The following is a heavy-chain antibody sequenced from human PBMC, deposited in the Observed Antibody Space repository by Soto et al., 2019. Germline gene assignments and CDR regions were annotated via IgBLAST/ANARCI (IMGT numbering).Heavy chain of an antibody. CDR2: IYPGDSDT. Sequence: PGESLKISWKVSGYSFTNYWIGWVRQMPGKGLEWVGIIYPGDSDTRYSPSFQGQVTISVDTSISTAYLQWSSLKASDTAIYYCARQFYFDYWGQGTLVTVSS. V-gene: IGHV5-51*01. CDR3: ARQFYFDY. J-gene: IGHJ4*02. CDR1: GYSFTNYW.